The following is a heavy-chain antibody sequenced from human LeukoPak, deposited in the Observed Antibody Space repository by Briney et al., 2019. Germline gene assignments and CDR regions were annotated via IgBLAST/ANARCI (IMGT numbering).Heavy chain of an antibody. CDR2: INHSGST. Sequence: PSETLSLTCAVYGGSFSGYYWSWIRQPPGKGLEWIGEINHSGSTNYNPSLKSRVTISVDTSKNQFSLKLSSVTAADTAVYYCAKDRGRYYDSNGHYWGYYFDSWGQGIPVTVST. J-gene: IGHJ4*02. V-gene: IGHV4-34*01. CDR3: AKDRGRYYDSNGHYWGYYFDS. CDR1: GGSFSGYY. D-gene: IGHD3-22*01.